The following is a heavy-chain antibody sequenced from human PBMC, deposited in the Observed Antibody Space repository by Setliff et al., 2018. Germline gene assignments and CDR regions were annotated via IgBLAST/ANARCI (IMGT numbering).Heavy chain of an antibody. CDR1: GGTFSNYD. J-gene: IGHJ6*03. V-gene: IGHV1-69*05. CDR2: IIPIFGTT. Sequence: ASVKVSCKASGGTFSNYDISWVRQAPGQGLEWMGGIIPIFGTTNYAQRFQGRVTITTDESTSTAYMELSSLRTEDTAVYYCARERGDIVTTTSYYYYLDVWVKGTTVTVSS. D-gene: IGHD5-12*01. CDR3: ARERGDIVTTTSYYYYLDV.